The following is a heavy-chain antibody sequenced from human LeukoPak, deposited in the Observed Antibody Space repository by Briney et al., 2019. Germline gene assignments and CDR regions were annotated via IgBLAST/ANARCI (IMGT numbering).Heavy chain of an antibody. Sequence: GGSLRLSCAASGFTFYSYWMHWVRQAPGKGLEWVSCINGDGSTSNYADSVKGRFTISRDNTKNTLYLQMNSLRAEDTAVYYCARDRGDYYYYYGMDVWGQGTTVTVSS. V-gene: IGHV3-74*01. J-gene: IGHJ6*02. CDR3: ARDRGDYYYYYGMDV. CDR2: INGDGSTS. D-gene: IGHD2-21*02. CDR1: GFTFYSYW.